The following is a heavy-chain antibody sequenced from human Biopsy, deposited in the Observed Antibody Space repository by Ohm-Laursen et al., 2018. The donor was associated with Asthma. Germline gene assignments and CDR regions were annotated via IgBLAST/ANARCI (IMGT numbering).Heavy chain of an antibody. CDR2: IATDGSTK. V-gene: IGHV3-64D*08. CDR3: VKDHSAGYYYFDD. D-gene: IGHD2-21*01. Sequence: GSLRLSCTASGFTFSSYSMHWVRQAPGRGPEYVSFIATDGSTKFYADSVKGRFTVSRDNSKHTLYLHMTGLRADDTGVYYCVKDHSAGYYYFDDWGLGAQVTVSS. J-gene: IGHJ4*02. CDR1: GFTFSSYS.